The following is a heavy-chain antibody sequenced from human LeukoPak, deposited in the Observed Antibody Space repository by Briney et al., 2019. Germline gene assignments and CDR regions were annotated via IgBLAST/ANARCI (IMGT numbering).Heavy chain of an antibody. CDR3: ARNRDGYNSFDY. V-gene: IGHV4-39*07. Sequence: SETLSLTCTVSGGSISSSGYFWGWIRQPPGKGLEWIGSIDHSGSTYYNPSLKGRVSISADTSKNQFSLKLSSVTAADTAVYYCARNRDGYNSFDYWGQGTLVTVSS. D-gene: IGHD5-24*01. CDR2: IDHSGST. J-gene: IGHJ4*02. CDR1: GGSISSSGYF.